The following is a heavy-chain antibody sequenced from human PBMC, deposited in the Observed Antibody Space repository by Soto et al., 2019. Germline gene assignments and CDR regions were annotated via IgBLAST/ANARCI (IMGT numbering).Heavy chain of an antibody. CDR2: IYDTGISGYTPST. CDR3: ARGEDAFFYYGLDV. CDR1: CGSITSSY. V-gene: IGHV4-59*01. J-gene: IGHJ6*02. Sequence: SETLSLTCTVSCGSITSSYWSWIRRPPGKGLEWIAYIYDTGISGYTPSTSYNPSLKSRVTMSVDTSKSQFSLKLTSVTAADTAVYYCARGEDAFFYYGLDVWGQGITVTVSS.